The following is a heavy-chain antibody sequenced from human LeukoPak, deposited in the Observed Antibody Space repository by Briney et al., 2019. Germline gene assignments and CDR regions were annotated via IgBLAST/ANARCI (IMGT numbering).Heavy chain of an antibody. CDR2: ITTYSGNT. D-gene: IGHD3-16*01. CDR3: ATPLIGQGVSLGY. J-gene: IGHJ4*02. Sequence: ASVTVSCKVSGYTFTTYGISWVRQAPGQGLEWMGWITTYSGNTYYAQKLQGRVTMITDTSTSTAYMELRSLRSDDTAVYYCATPLIGQGVSLGYWGQGTLVTVSS. V-gene: IGHV1-18*01. CDR1: GYTFTTYG.